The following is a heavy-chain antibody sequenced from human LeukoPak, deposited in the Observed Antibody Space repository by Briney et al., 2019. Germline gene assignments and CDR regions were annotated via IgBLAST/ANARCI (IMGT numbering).Heavy chain of an antibody. V-gene: IGHV4-34*01. J-gene: IGHJ5*02. CDR2: INHSGST. CDR3: ARGRGARSSRWYNWFDP. CDR1: GGSFSAYY. Sequence: PSEALSLTCAVYGGSFSAYYWSWIRQPPGKGQEWIGEINHSGSTNYNPSLKSRVTISIDTSKNQFSLEMSSVTAADTAVYYCARGRGARSSRWYNWFDPWGQGTLVTVSS. D-gene: IGHD6-13*01.